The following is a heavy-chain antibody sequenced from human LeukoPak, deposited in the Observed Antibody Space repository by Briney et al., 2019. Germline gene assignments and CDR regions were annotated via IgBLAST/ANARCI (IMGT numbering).Heavy chain of an antibody. CDR2: IYSGGST. J-gene: IGHJ6*02. CDR1: GFTVSSNY. V-gene: IGHV3-53*01. Sequence: PGGSLRLSCAASGFTVSSNYMSWVRQAPGKGLEWVSAIYSGGSTYYADSVKGRFTISRDNSKNTLHLQMNSLRAEDTAVYYCAREPGVVRGVYGMDVWGQGTTVTVSS. CDR3: AREPGVVRGVYGMDV. D-gene: IGHD3-10*01.